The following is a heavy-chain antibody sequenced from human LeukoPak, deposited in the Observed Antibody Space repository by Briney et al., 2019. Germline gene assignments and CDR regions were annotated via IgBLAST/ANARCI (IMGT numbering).Heavy chain of an antibody. D-gene: IGHD1-26*01. CDR1: GFTFSSYG. Sequence: GGSLRLSCAASGFTFSSYGMSWVRQAPGKGLEGVSAISGSGGSTYYADSVKGRFTISRDNSKNTLYLQMNSLRAEDTAVYYCAKDGLVEATSYFDYWGQGTLVTVSS. CDR2: ISGSGGST. V-gene: IGHV3-23*01. J-gene: IGHJ4*02. CDR3: AKDGLVEATSYFDY.